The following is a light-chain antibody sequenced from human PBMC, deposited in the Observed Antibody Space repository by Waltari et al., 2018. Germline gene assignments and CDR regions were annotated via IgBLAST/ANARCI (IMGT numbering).Light chain of an antibody. CDR2: AAS. V-gene: IGKV3-15*01. Sequence: ETVMIQSPATLSVSPGERATLSCRASQSVSNNLTWFQQTLGQAPRLLIFAASSRGTSIPGRFGGSGSGTDFTLTISRLQAEDFAVYYCQQYSVWPCTFGQGTVLEI. CDR3: QQYSVWPCT. CDR1: QSVSNN. J-gene: IGKJ2*02.